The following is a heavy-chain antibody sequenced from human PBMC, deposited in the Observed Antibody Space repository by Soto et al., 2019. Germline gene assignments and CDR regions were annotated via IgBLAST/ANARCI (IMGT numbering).Heavy chain of an antibody. J-gene: IGHJ4*02. V-gene: IGHV3-74*01. CDR2: SNTDGSSV. CDR1: GFTFSSYW. CDR3: TRDQTYAGNYYDY. Sequence: GGSLRLSCAASGFTFSSYWMHWVRQAPGKGLVWVSRSNTDGSSVDYADSVKGRFTISRDNAKNTLYLQMNSLRIEDTAVYYCTRDQTYAGNYYDYWGQGTLVTVSS. D-gene: IGHD6-13*01.